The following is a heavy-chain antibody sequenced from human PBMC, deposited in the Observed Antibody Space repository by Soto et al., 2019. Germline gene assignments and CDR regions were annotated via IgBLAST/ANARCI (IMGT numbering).Heavy chain of an antibody. J-gene: IGHJ4*02. D-gene: IGHD7-27*01. Sequence: QVQLQESGPGLVKPSQTLSLTCTVSGGSISSDYYCWSWIRQSPEKGLEWIWHIDKSVNTYSNPSLSSRVTISVETSKNHFSLKLTSVTAADTAVYYCARGPSGDKVDNWGQGTLVTVSS. CDR2: IDKSVNT. CDR1: GGSISSDYYC. V-gene: IGHV4-30-4*01. CDR3: ARGPSGDKVDN.